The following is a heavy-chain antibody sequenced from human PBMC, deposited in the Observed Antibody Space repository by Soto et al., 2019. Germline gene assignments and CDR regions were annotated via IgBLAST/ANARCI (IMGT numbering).Heavy chain of an antibody. D-gene: IGHD5-18*01. J-gene: IGHJ6*02. CDR3: ARTSMQSRGYSYGHGGMDV. CDR1: GYSFTSYW. V-gene: IGHV5-10-1*01. CDR2: IDPSDSYT. Sequence: GESLKISCKGSGYSFTSYWISWVRQMPGKGLEWMGRIDPSDSYTNYSPSFQGHVTISADKSISTTYLQWSSLKASDTAMYYCARTSMQSRGYSYGHGGMDVWGQGTTVTVSS.